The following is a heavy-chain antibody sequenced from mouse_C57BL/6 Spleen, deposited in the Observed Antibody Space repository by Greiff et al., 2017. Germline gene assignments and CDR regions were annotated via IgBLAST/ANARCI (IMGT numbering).Heavy chain of an antibody. CDR1: GYTFPDYN. D-gene: IGHD2-1*01. J-gene: IGHJ2*01. Sequence: EVKLQESGPELVKPGASVKMSCKASGYTFPDYNMHWVKQSHGKSLEWIGYLNPKNGGTSYNQKFKGKATLTVNKSSSTAYMELRSLTSEDSAVYYCAREVNSPYYCDYWGQGTTLTVSS. CDR2: LNPKNGGT. CDR3: AREVNSPYYCDY. V-gene: IGHV1-22*01.